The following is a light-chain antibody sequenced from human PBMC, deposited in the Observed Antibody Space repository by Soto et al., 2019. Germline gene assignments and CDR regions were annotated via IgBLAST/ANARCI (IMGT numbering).Light chain of an antibody. V-gene: IGKV3-11*01. CDR3: QQYNNWPVT. CDR1: QSVSTY. Sequence: EIVLTQSPAILSLSPGERATLSCRASQSVSTYLAWYQQKPGQAPRLLIYDTSNRASGVPARFSGSGSGTEFTLTISGLQSEDFATYYCQQYNNWPVTFGGGTKVEIK. J-gene: IGKJ4*01. CDR2: DTS.